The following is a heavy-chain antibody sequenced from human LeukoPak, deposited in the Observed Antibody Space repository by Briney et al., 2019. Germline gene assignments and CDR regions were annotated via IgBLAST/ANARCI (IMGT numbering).Heavy chain of an antibody. D-gene: IGHD2-21*02. CDR2: ISYDGSSK. CDR3: ARSLVTAIRDGMDV. J-gene: IGHJ6*02. V-gene: IGHV3-30*04. Sequence: GGSLRLSCVASGYTFSNYAMSRVRQAPGKGLEWVAVISYDGSSKYYADSAKGRFTVSRDNSKNTLYLEMNSLRGEDTAVYYCARSLVTAIRDGMDVWGQGTTVTVSS. CDR1: GYTFSNYA.